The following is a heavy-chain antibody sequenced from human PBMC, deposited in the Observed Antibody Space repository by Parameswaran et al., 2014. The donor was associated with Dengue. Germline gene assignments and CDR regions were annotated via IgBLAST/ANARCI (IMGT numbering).Heavy chain of an antibody. CDR3: ASYGSSGYYYGAFDY. J-gene: IGHJ4*02. D-gene: IGHD3-22*01. CDR2: MNPNSGNT. Sequence: WVRQAPGQGLEWMGWMNPNSGNTGYAQKFQGRVTMTRNTSISTAYMELSSLRSEDTAVYYCASYGSSGYYYGAFDYWGQGTLVTVSS. V-gene: IGHV1-8*01.